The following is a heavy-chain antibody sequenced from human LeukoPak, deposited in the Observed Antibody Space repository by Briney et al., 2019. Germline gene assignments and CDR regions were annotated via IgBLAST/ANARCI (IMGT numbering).Heavy chain of an antibody. CDR1: GGSFSRYY. D-gene: IGHD1-1*01. CDR2: IDHRGDT. Sequence: PSETLSLTCAVYGGSFSRYYWSWIRQSPGKGLEWIAEIDHRGDTNYIPSVKSRVTISVDTSKNQFSLKVRSLSAADTAVYYCARGPTISETGYFDFWGQGTLVTVSS. V-gene: IGHV4-34*01. J-gene: IGHJ4*03. CDR3: ARGPTISETGYFDF.